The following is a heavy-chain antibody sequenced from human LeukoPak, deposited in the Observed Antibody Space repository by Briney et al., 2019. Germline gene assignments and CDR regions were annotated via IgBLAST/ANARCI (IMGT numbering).Heavy chain of an antibody. Sequence: SETRSLTCTVSGGSISSYYWSWIRQPPGKGLEWIGEINHSGSTNYNPSLKSRVTISVDTSKNQFSLKLSSVTAADTAVYYCARHTASADAFDIWGQGTMVTVSS. CDR1: GGSISSYY. CDR2: INHSGST. V-gene: IGHV4-34*01. CDR3: ARHTASADAFDI. J-gene: IGHJ3*02. D-gene: IGHD4-17*01.